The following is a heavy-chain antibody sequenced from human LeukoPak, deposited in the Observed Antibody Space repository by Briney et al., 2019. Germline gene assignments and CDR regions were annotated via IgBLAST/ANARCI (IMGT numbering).Heavy chain of an antibody. D-gene: IGHD5-24*01. J-gene: IGHJ4*02. CDR2: ISSSGSTI. CDR3: ARSGKMATITWGALDY. CDR1: GFTFSSYE. V-gene: IGHV3-48*03. Sequence: GSLRLSCAASGFTFSSYEMNWVRQAPGKGLEWVSYISSSGSTIYYADSVKGRFTISRDNAKNSLYLQMNSLRAEDTAVYYCARSGKMATITWGALDYWGQGTLVTVSS.